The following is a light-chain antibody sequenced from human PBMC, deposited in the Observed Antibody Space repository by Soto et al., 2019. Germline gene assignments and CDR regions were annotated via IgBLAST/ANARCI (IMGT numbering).Light chain of an antibody. V-gene: IGLV2-14*01. CDR1: SSDVGGYNY. CDR3: TSYSSSSTGV. CDR2: DVS. J-gene: IGLJ3*02. Sequence: QSALTQPASVSGSPGQSITISCTGTSSDVGGYNYVSWYQQHPGKAPKLIIYDVSDRPSGVSNRFSGSKSGNTASLTISGLQADDEADYSCTSYSSSSTGVFGGGTKLTVL.